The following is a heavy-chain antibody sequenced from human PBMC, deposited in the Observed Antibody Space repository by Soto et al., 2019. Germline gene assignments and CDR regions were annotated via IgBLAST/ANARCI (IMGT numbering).Heavy chain of an antibody. CDR2: LIPLIGTT. CDR3: VRGPNWGDRVAL. V-gene: IGHV1-69*06. CDR1: GGTFSAHA. J-gene: IGHJ4*02. Sequence: QVQLVQSGAEVKKPGSSVKVSCEASGGTFSAHAISWVRQAAGQGPEWMGGLIPLIGTTQHAQNFQDGPRKTAEKSASTAFMELTSLGLEDTAISCSVRGPNWGDRVALWGQSSVVTVSS. D-gene: IGHD7-27*01.